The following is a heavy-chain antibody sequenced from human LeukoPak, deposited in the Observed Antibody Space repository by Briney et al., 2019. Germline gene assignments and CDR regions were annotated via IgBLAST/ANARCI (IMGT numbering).Heavy chain of an antibody. CDR2: MYYSGSS. J-gene: IGHJ4*02. CDR1: GDSVSSYY. V-gene: IGHV4-59*02. CDR3: GRDPRGFGVGGGYFDY. Sequence: SETLSLTCTVSGDSVSSYYWNWIRQPPRKGLEWIGFMYYSGSSNYNPSLKSRVTISVDTSKTQFSLKLSSVTAADTAVYYCGRDPRGFGVGGGYFDYWGQGILVTVSS. D-gene: IGHD3-3*01.